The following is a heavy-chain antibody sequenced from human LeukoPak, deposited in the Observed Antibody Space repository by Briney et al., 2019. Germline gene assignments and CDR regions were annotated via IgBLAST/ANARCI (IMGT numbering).Heavy chain of an antibody. CDR3: ARVNIAVTRTRWFNP. Sequence: PGGALRLSCAASGFTLSSYTMTWVRQAPGKGLEWVSYITSTSSGIFYADSVKGRFTISRDNAKNSLFLQMNSLRDEDTAVYYCARVNIAVTRTRWFNPWGQGTLVTVSS. CDR1: GFTLSSYT. D-gene: IGHD6-19*01. CDR2: ITSTSSGI. J-gene: IGHJ5*02. V-gene: IGHV3-48*02.